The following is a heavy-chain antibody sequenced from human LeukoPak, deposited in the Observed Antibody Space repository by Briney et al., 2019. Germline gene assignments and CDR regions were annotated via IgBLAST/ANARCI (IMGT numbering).Heavy chain of an antibody. CDR2: FDPEDGET. J-gene: IGHJ4*02. D-gene: IGHD3-22*01. CDR1: GYTLTELS. CDR3: ALGEYYYDSSGYHY. V-gene: IGHV1-24*01. Sequence: ASVKVSCTVSGYTLTELSMHWVRQAPGKGLEWMGGFDPEDGETIYAQKFQGRVTMTEDTSTDTAYMELSSLRSEDTAVYYCALGEYYYDSSGYHYWGQGTLVTVSS.